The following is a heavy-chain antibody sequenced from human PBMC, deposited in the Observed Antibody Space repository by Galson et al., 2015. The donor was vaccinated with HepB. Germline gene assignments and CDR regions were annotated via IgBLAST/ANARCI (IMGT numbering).Heavy chain of an antibody. Sequence: ETLSLTCTVSGGSISSFYWSWIRQPPGKGLEWIGYIYYSGSTNYNPSLKSRVTISADTSKNQFSLKLSSVTAADTAVYYCARDSSGYYYAEAGFDYWGQGTLVTVSS. V-gene: IGHV4-59*01. J-gene: IGHJ4*02. D-gene: IGHD3-22*01. CDR3: ARDSSGYYYAEAGFDY. CDR1: GGSISSFY. CDR2: IYYSGST.